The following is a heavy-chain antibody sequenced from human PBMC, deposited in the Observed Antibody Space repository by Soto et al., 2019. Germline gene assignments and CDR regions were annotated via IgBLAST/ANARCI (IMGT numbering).Heavy chain of an antibody. CDR1: GFTFSNAW. V-gene: IGHV3-15*01. J-gene: IGHJ3*02. Sequence: GGSLRLSCAASGFTFSNAWMSWVRQALGKGLEWVGRIKSKTDGGTTDYAAPVKGRFTISTDDSKNTLYLQMNSLKTEDTAVYYCTTSGQGLQRDIWGQGTMVTVSS. CDR3: TTSGQGLQRDI. CDR2: IKSKTDGGTT.